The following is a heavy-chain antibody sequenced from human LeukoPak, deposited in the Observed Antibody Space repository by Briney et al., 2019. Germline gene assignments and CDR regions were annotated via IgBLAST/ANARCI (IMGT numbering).Heavy chain of an antibody. D-gene: IGHD6-19*01. CDR1: GYTFTSYA. CDR2: INAGNGNT. Sequence: ASVKVSCKASGYTFTSYAMHWVRQAPGQRLEWMGWINAGNGNTKYSQKFQGRVTITRDTSASTACMELSSLRSEDTAVYYCARVNPEYSSGPPPLDYWGQGTLVTVSS. V-gene: IGHV1-3*01. J-gene: IGHJ4*02. CDR3: ARVNPEYSSGPPPLDY.